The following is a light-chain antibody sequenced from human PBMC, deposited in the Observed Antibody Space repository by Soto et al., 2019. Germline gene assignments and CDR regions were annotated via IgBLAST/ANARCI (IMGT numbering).Light chain of an antibody. CDR1: QALSNY. V-gene: IGKV1-9*01. CDR2: SAS. CDR3: QHYNSYSEA. Sequence: DIQLTQSPSVLSASVGDTVTITCRASQALSNYLAWYQQKPGKAPDLLIFSASTLQSGVPSRFSGSGSGTEFTLTISSLQPDDFATYHCQHYNSYSEAFGQGTKVDIK. J-gene: IGKJ1*01.